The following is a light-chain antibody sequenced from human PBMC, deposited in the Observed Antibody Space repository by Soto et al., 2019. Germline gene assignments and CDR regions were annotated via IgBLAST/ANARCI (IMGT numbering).Light chain of an antibody. CDR2: DVN. CDR1: SSDVGGYNY. J-gene: IGLJ1*01. CDR3: SSFTIITTYV. Sequence: QSVLTQPASVSGSPGQSITISCTGTSSDVGGYNYVSWYQQHPGKAPKLMIYDVNIRPSGVSNRFSGSKPGNTASLTISGLQAEDEADYYCSSFTIITTYVFGTGTKLTVL. V-gene: IGLV2-14*01.